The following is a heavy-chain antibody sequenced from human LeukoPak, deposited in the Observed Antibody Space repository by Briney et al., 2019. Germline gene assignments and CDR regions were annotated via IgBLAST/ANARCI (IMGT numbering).Heavy chain of an antibody. CDR1: GFTFSSYS. D-gene: IGHD2-2*01. CDR2: ISRDSTDI. V-gene: IGHV3-21*01. J-gene: IGHJ4*02. CDR3: AKDLPAAVD. Sequence: GGSLRLSCAASGFTFSSYSMSWVRQAPGKGLEWVSFISRDSTDIYHADSVKGRFTISRDNAKNSLYLQMTNLRAEDTAIYYCAKDLPAAVDWGQGTLVTVSS.